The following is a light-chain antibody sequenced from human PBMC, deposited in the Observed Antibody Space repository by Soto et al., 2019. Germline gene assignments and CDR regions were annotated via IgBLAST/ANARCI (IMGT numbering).Light chain of an antibody. CDR2: SNN. J-gene: IGLJ2*01. V-gene: IGLV1-44*01. Sequence: QSVLTQPPSASGTPGQRVTISCSGSSSNIGSNTVNWYQQLPGTAPKLLIYSNNQRPSGVPDRFSGSKSGTSASLAISGLQSADEADYYCAAWDDSLNGPEFGGGTQLTVL. CDR1: SSNIGSNT. CDR3: AAWDDSLNGPE.